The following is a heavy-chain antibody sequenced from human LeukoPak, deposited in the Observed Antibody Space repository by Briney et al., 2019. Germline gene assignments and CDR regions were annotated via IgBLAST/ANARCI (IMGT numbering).Heavy chain of an antibody. D-gene: IGHD1-1*01. Sequence: SETLSLTCAVYGESFDGFYWNWIRQSPGKGLEWLGEVNYIGRSNYNPALESRIAISTDASKRQFSLKLTSVTAADTAVYYCAIRLTTSRLATATTWFDPSGQGTLVSVSS. CDR2: VNYIGRS. CDR3: AIRLTTSRLATATTWFDP. V-gene: IGHV4-34*01. J-gene: IGHJ5*02. CDR1: GESFDGFY.